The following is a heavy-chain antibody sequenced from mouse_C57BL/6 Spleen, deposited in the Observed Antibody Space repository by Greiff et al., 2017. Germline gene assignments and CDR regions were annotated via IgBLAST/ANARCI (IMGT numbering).Heavy chain of an antibody. CDR1: GYTFTSYG. CDR2: IDPEDGDT. J-gene: IGHJ3*01. Sequence: EVQLQQSGAELARPGASVKLSCKASGYTFTSYGISWVKQRPGQGLEWIGRIDPEDGDTEYAPKFQGKATMTAHTSSNTAYLQLSSLTSEDTAVYYCTTALGVFAYWGQGTLVTVSS. V-gene: IGHV14-1*01. CDR3: TTALGVFAY.